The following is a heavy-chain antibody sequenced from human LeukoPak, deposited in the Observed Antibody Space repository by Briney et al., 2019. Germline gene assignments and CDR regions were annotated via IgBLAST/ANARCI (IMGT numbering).Heavy chain of an antibody. Sequence: ASVKVSCKASGYTFTSYDINWVRQAPGQGLEWMGWMSPNSDSTGYAQKFQGRVTMTKDTSISTAYMELSSLRSEDTAVYYCARNQPQTGDFDYWGPGTLVTDSS. V-gene: IGHV1-8*01. D-gene: IGHD7-27*01. CDR3: ARNQPQTGDFDY. J-gene: IGHJ4*02. CDR2: MSPNSDST. CDR1: GYTFTSYD.